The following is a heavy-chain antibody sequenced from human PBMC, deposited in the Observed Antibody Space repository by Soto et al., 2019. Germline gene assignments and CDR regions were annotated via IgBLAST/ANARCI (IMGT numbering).Heavy chain of an antibody. J-gene: IGHJ4*02. CDR2: INPYTGGT. D-gene: IGHD6-13*01. CDR3: ARDRIIAAAGIGGYFDY. Sequence: ASVTVSCQASGYTFTGYYVLWVRQAPGQGPECMGWINPYTGGTNYAQKFQGRVTITRDTSASTAYMELSSLRSEDTAVYYCARDRIIAAAGIGGYFDYWGQGTLVTVSS. V-gene: IGHV1-2*02. CDR1: GYTFTGYY.